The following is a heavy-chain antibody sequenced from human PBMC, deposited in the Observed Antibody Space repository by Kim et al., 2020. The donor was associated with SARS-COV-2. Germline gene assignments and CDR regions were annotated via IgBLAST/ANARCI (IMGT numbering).Heavy chain of an antibody. CDR3: ARLSPMGSALDY. Sequence: SETLSLTCTVSGGSISSYYWSWIRQPPGKGLEWIGYIYYSGSTNYNPSLKSRVTISVDTSKNQFSLKLSSVTAADTAVYYCARLSPMGSALDYWGQGTL. V-gene: IGHV4-59*08. CDR1: GGSISSYY. D-gene: IGHD2-8*01. J-gene: IGHJ4*02. CDR2: IYYSGST.